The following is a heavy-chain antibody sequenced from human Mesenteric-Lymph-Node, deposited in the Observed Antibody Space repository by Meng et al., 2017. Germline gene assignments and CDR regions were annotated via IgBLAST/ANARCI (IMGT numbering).Heavy chain of an antibody. Sequence: GESLKISCAASGFTFSRFWMHWVRQAPGKGLVWVSRINSDGSSTSYADSVKGRFTISRDNAKNTLYLQMNSLRAEDTAVYYCASTYSSSRPNFDYWGQGTLVTVSS. CDR1: GFTFSRFW. J-gene: IGHJ4*02. V-gene: IGHV3-74*01. CDR2: INSDGSST. CDR3: ASTYSSSRPNFDY. D-gene: IGHD6-6*01.